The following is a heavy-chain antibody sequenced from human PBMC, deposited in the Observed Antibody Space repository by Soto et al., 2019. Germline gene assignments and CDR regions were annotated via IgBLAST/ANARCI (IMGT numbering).Heavy chain of an antibody. Sequence: SSETLSLTCTVSGASITSYYLSWIRQPPGKGLEWIGYISYSGSSNSNPSLKSRVTISIDASKNQFSLKLSSVTATDTAVYYCATSGFCTSTSCYSFDYWGQGIMVTVSS. D-gene: IGHD2-2*01. J-gene: IGHJ4*02. CDR2: ISYSGSS. CDR1: GASITSYY. CDR3: ATSGFCTSTSCYSFDY. V-gene: IGHV4-59*08.